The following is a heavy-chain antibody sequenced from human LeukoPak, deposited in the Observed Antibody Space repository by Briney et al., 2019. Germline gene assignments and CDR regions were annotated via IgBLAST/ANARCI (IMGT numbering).Heavy chain of an antibody. V-gene: IGHV3-66*01. D-gene: IGHD5-18*01. J-gene: IGHJ4*02. CDR1: GFTFSSYS. CDR3: ARDREYSYGSPFDY. Sequence: GGSLRLSCAASGFTFSSYSMNWVRQAPGKGLEWVSVIYSGGSTYYADSVKGRFTISRDNSKNTLYLQMNSLRAEDTAVYYCARDREYSYGSPFDYWGQGTLVTVSS. CDR2: IYSGGST.